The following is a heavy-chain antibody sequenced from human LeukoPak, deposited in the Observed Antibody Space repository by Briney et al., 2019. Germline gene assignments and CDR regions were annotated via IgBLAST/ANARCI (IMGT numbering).Heavy chain of an antibody. Sequence: TGGSLRLSCAASGFTFSSHGLNWVRQAPGKGLQWVSVISGSGDTFYADSVKGRFTISRDNSKNTLYLQMNSLRAEDTAIYYCAKSGSGSYWNHFDYWGQGTLVTVSS. CDR3: AKSGSGSYWNHFDY. J-gene: IGHJ4*02. CDR2: ISGSGDT. D-gene: IGHD3-10*01. V-gene: IGHV3-23*01. CDR1: GFTFSSHG.